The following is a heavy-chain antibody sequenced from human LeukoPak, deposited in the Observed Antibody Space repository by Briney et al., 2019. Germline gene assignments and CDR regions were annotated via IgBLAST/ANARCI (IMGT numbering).Heavy chain of an antibody. D-gene: IGHD2-21*02. V-gene: IGHV7-4-1*02. J-gene: IGHJ6*02. CDR1: GYTFTSYA. CDR3: AREHIVVVTAIERSFYYGMDV. Sequence: ASVNVSCKASGYTFTSYAMNWVRQAPGQGLEWMGWINTNTGNPTYAQGFTGRFVFSLDTSVSTAYLQISSLKAEDTAVYYCAREHIVVVTAIERSFYYGMDVWGQGTTVTVSS. CDR2: INTNTGNP.